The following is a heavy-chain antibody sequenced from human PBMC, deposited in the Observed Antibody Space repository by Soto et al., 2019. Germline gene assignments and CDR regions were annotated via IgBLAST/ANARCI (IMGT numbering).Heavy chain of an antibody. D-gene: IGHD2-15*01. CDR2: IYYSGST. CDR1: GGSIRCGDYY. J-gene: IGHJ4*02. CDR3: ASGGSRSFPLDY. V-gene: IGHV4-30-4*01. Sequence: QVQLQESGPGLVKPSQTLSLTCTVSGGSIRCGDYYWRWIRQPPGKGLEWIGYIYYSGSTYYNPALKGRVTIPVDTSKNQFSRKLSSVTAADTAVYYCASGGSRSFPLDYWGQGTLVTVSS.